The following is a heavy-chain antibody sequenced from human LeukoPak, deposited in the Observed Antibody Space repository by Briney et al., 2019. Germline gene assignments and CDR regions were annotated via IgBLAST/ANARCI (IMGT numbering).Heavy chain of an antibody. Sequence: GGSLRLSCAASGFTFDDYAMHWVRQAPGKGLEWVSLISWDGSSTYYADSVKGRFTISRDNSKNSLYLQMNSLRAEDTALYYCAKERLPHRSLYSLYYWGQGTLVTVSS. CDR3: AKERLPHRSLYSLYY. CDR2: ISWDGSST. V-gene: IGHV3-43D*03. D-gene: IGHD5-18*01. CDR1: GFTFDDYA. J-gene: IGHJ4*02.